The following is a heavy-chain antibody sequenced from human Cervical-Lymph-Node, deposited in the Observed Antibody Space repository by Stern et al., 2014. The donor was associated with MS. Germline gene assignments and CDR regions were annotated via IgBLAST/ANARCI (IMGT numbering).Heavy chain of an antibody. V-gene: IGHV1-24*01. CDR2: FDPEDGDET. CDR1: GHPLTELP. Sequence: QVQLVQSGAEVKKPGASVRVSCKVSGHPLTELPLHWVRRAPGKGLEWMGGFDPEDGDETLYAQKFQGRVTVTEDTSTNTAYMELHNLMSEDTAVYFCAADPLQTYAMDVWGQGTTVTVSS. J-gene: IGHJ6*02. D-gene: IGHD2-2*01. CDR3: AADPLQTYAMDV.